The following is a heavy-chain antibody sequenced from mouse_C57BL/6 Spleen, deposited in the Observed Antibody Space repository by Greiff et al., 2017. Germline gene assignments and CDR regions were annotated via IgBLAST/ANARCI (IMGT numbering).Heavy chain of an antibody. V-gene: IGHV1-50*01. CDR1: GYTFTSYW. Sequence: QVQLKQSGAELVKPGASVKLSCKASGYTFTSYWMQWVKQRPGQGLEWIGEIDPSDSYTNYNQKFKGKATLTVDTSSSTAYMQLSSLTSEDSAVYYCAREDPAYWGQGTLVTVSA. CDR2: IDPSDSYT. J-gene: IGHJ3*01. CDR3: AREDPAY.